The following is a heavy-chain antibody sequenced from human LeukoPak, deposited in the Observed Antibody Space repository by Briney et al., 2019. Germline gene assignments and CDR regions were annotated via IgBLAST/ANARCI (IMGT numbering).Heavy chain of an antibody. D-gene: IGHD3-22*01. J-gene: IGHJ2*01. CDR1: GGSISSGSYY. CDR3: AREREYYYDSSGYYGYFDL. Sequence: PSQTLSLTCTVSGGSISSGSYYWGWLRQPAGKGLEWFGRIYTSGSTYYNPSLKSRVTIAVDTSKNQFSLKLSSVTAADTAVYYCAREREYYYDSSGYYGYFDLWGRGTLVTVSS. CDR2: IYTSGST. V-gene: IGHV4-61*02.